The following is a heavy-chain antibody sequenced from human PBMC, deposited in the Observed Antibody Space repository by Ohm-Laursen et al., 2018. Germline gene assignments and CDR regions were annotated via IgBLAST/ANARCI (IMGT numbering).Heavy chain of an antibody. J-gene: IGHJ3*02. V-gene: IGHV1-2*02. D-gene: IGHD6-19*01. CDR3: AIPGYSSGWERDDAFDI. CDR1: GYTFTGYY. Sequence: AASVKVSCKASGYTFTGYYMHWVRQAPGQGLEWMGWINPNSGGTNYAQKFQGRVTMTRDTSISTAYMELSRLRSDDTAVYYCAIPGYSSGWERDDAFDIWGQGTMVTVSS. CDR2: INPNSGGT.